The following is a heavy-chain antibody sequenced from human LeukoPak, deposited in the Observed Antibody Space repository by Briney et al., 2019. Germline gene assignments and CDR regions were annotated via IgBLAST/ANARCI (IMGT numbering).Heavy chain of an antibody. CDR3: ARDYLSIAAAGYFDY. J-gene: IGHJ4*02. D-gene: IGHD6-13*01. Sequence: GGSLRLSCAASGFTFSSYSMNWLRQAPGKGLEWVSSISSSSSYIYYADSVKGRFTISRDNAKNSLYLQMNSLRAEDTAVYYCARDYLSIAAAGYFDYWGQGTLVTVSS. CDR2: ISSSSSYI. V-gene: IGHV3-21*01. CDR1: GFTFSSYS.